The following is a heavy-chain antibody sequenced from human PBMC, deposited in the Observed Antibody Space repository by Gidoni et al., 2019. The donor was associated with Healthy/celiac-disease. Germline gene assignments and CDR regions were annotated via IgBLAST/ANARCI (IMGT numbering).Heavy chain of an antibody. D-gene: IGHD5-18*01. CDR1: GFTFDDYA. CDR2: INWNSASA. V-gene: IGHV3-9*01. J-gene: IGHJ3*02. Sequence: VQLVESGGDLVQPGTSLRLSCEVSGFTFDDYAMHWVREGPGKGLEWVSGINWNSASAGYAESVEGRFTISRDNAKKSLYLQMTSLRPEDTAVYYCAKARGFTYGIDAFDIWGHGTMVTVSS. CDR3: AKARGFTYGIDAFDI.